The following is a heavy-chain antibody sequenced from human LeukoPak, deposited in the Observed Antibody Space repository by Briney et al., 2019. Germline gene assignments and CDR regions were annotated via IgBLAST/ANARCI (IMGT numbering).Heavy chain of an antibody. Sequence: GGSLRLSCAAFGVTVSGYWMNWVRQAPGKGLVWVARINSDGSSTSHADSVKGRFTISRDNAKNTLYLQMNSLRAEDTAVYYWGGDGGGDIVVAFAFDIWGQGTMVTVSS. V-gene: IGHV3-74*01. CDR1: GVTVSGYW. J-gene: IGHJ3*02. D-gene: IGHD2-15*01. CDR3: GGDGGGDIVVAFAFDI. CDR2: INSDGSST.